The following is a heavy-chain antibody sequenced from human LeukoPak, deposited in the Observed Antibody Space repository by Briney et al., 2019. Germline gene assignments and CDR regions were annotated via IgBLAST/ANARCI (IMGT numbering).Heavy chain of an antibody. CDR2: ISSSGSTT. J-gene: IGHJ4*02. V-gene: IGHV3-48*04. CDR1: GFTFSSYS. CDR3: ARYGDY. D-gene: IGHD3-10*01. Sequence: PGGSLRLSCAASGFTFSSYSMNWVRQAPGKGLEWVSYISSSGSTTYYADSVKGRFTISRDNAKNSLNLQMNSLRAEDTAVYYCARYGDYWGQGTLVTVSS.